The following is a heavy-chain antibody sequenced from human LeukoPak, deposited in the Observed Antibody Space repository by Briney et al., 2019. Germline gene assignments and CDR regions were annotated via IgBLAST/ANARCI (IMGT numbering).Heavy chain of an antibody. CDR1: GGSISSGDYY. Sequence: AQTLSLTCTVSGGSISSGDYYWSWIRQPPGKGLEWIGYIYYSGSTYYNPSLKGRVTISVDTSKNQFSLKLSSVTAADTAVYYCARDHLNYYDSSGIDYWGQGTLVTVSS. D-gene: IGHD3-22*01. CDR2: IYYSGST. J-gene: IGHJ4*02. V-gene: IGHV4-30-4*01. CDR3: ARDHLNYYDSSGIDY.